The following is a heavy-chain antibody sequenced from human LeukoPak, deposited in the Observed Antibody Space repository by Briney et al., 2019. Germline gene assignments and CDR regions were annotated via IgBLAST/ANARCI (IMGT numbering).Heavy chain of an antibody. CDR2: ISVYDGNT. J-gene: IGHJ4*02. CDR3: ARQGTGWTQRPIEY. D-gene: IGHD6-25*01. CDR1: GYTCTSHG. V-gene: IGHV1-18*01. Sequence: GASVTLSCTGTGYTCTSHGITWERRAPGQGLEWMGWISVYDGNTNYAQNLQGRVTMTTDTSTSTSYMELRSLRSDDTALYYCARQGTGWTQRPIEYTGQGDLVTVSS.